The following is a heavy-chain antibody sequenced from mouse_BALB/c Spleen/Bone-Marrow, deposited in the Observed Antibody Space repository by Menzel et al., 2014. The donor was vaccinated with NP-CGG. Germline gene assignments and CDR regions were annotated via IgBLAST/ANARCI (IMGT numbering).Heavy chain of an antibody. CDR3: AKNYYYGYVAY. Sequence: VQLKESGGGLVQPGGSLKLSCAASGFDFSRYWMTWVRQAPGKGLEWIGEINPASSTINYTPSLKDKFIISRDNAKNTLYLQMSKVRSEDTAPYYCAKNYYYGYVAYWGQGTLVTVSA. V-gene: IGHV4-1*02. D-gene: IGHD1-2*01. CDR1: GFDFSRYW. J-gene: IGHJ3*01. CDR2: INPASSTI.